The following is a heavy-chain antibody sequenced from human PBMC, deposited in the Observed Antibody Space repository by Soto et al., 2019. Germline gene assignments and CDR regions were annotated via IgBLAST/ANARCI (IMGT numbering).Heavy chain of an antibody. CDR3: VREDSFGDDSAP. Sequence: QVQLVESGGSVVQPGRSLRLSCTTSGFIFSHYGMHWVRQAPDRGLEWVAVIWSDGSKTSYAESVKGRFTISRDDSTKTIYLEMNSLRVDDTGVYYCVREDSFGDDSAPWGQGTLVTVSS. CDR1: GFIFSHYG. CDR2: IWSDGSKT. J-gene: IGHJ5*02. V-gene: IGHV3-33*01. D-gene: IGHD3-10*01.